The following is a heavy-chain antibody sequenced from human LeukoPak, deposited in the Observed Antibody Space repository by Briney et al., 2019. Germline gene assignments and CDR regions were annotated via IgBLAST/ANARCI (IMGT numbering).Heavy chain of an antibody. CDR3: ARAGYYYDSSGYFDY. V-gene: IGHV3-33*01. Sequence: GGSLRLSCAGSGFTFSSYGMHWVRQAPGKGLEWVAVIWYDGSNKYYADSVKGRFTISRDNSKNTLYLQMNSLRAEDTAVYYCARAGYYYDSSGYFDYWGQGTLVTVSS. CDR1: GFTFSSYG. CDR2: IWYDGSNK. D-gene: IGHD3-22*01. J-gene: IGHJ4*02.